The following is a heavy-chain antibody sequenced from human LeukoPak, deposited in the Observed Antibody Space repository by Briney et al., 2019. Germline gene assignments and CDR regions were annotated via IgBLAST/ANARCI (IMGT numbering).Heavy chain of an antibody. CDR3: ARGEDPSRLFDY. Sequence: KPSETLSLTCAVYGGSFSGYYWSWIRQPPGKGLEWIGEINHSGSTNYNPSLKSRVTISVDTSKNQFSLKLSSVTAADTAVYYCARGEDPSRLFDYWGQGTLVTVSS. J-gene: IGHJ4*02. V-gene: IGHV4-34*01. CDR2: INHSGST. CDR1: GGSFSGYY.